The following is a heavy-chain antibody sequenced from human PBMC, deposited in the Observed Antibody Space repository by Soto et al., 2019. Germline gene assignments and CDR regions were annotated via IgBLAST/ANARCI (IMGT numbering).Heavy chain of an antibody. CDR1: GFTFDDYV. CDR2: ISWNSGSI. V-gene: IGHV3-9*01. D-gene: IGHD3-3*01. Sequence: EVQLVESGGGLVQPGRSLRLSCAASGFTFDDYVMHWVRQAPGMGLEWVSGISWNSGSIGYADSVKGRFTISRDNAKNSLYLQMNSLRAEDTALYYCAKAGFWSGYYSLVDYWGQGTLVTVSS. CDR3: AKAGFWSGYYSLVDY. J-gene: IGHJ4*02.